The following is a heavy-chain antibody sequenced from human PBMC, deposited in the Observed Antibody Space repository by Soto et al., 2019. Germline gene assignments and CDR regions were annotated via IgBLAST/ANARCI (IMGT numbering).Heavy chain of an antibody. D-gene: IGHD3-10*01. J-gene: IGHJ4*01. V-gene: IGHV1-46*03. CDR1: GYTFTNYY. CDR2: INPTGGRA. Sequence: ASVNVSCKASGYTFTNYYIHWVRQAPGQGLEWMGVINPTGGRASYAPKFQGRVTLTRDTSTSTAYMELSSLRSDDTAVYFCSSLTTMVREINDDPFDFWGQ. CDR3: SSLTTMVREINDDPFDF.